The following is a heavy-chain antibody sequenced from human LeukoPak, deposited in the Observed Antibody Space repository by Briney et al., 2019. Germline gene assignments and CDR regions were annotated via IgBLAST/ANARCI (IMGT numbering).Heavy chain of an antibody. CDR3: ARGGDASSGWYPDYFYGMDD. Sequence: ASVKVSCKASGYTFTSYYMHWVRQAPGQGLEWMGWMNPNSGNTGYAQKFQGRVTMTRNTSISTAYMELSSLRSEDTAVYYCARGGDASSGWYPDYFYGMDDWGQGTTVTVSS. CDR1: GYTFTSYY. CDR2: MNPNSGNT. V-gene: IGHV1-8*02. J-gene: IGHJ6*02. D-gene: IGHD6-19*01.